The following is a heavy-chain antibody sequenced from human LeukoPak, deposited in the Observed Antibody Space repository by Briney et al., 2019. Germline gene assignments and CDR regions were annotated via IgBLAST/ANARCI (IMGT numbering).Heavy chain of an antibody. CDR2: IYYSGST. V-gene: IGHV4-59*12. Sequence: SETLSLTCTVSGGSISSYYWSWIRQPPGKGLEWIGYIYYSGSTNYNPSLKSRVTISVDTSKNQFSLKLSSVTAADTAVYYCARSGAYYDFWSGYFRHYYYYGMDVWDQGTTVTVSS. CDR3: ARSGAYYDFWSGYFRHYYYYGMDV. D-gene: IGHD3-3*01. J-gene: IGHJ6*02. CDR1: GGSISSYY.